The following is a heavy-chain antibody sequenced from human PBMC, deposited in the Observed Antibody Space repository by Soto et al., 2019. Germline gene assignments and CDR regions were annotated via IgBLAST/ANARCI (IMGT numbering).Heavy chain of an antibody. D-gene: IGHD3-10*01. V-gene: IGHV1-69*13. J-gene: IGHJ5*02. CDR2: IIPIFGTA. CDR1: GGTFSSYA. Sequence: SVKVSCKASGGTFSSYAISWVRQAPGQGLEWMGGIIPIFGTANYAQKFQGRVTITADESTSTAYMELSSLRSDDTAVYYCARAPPQTMVRGEDWFDPWGQGTLVTVDS. CDR3: ARAPPQTMVRGEDWFDP.